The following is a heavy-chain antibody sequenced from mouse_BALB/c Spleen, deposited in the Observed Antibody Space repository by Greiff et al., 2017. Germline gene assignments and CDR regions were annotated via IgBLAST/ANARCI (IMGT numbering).Heavy chain of an antibody. V-gene: IGHV3-2*02. CDR2: ISYSGST. CDR1: GYSITSDYA. Sequence: EVMLVESGPGLVKPSQSLSLTCTVTGYSITSDYAWNWIRQFPGNKLEWMGYISYSGSTSYNPSLKSRISITRDTSKNQFFLQLNSVTTEDTATYYCARKRPYYFDYWGQGTTLTVSS. J-gene: IGHJ2*01. CDR3: ARKRPYYFDY.